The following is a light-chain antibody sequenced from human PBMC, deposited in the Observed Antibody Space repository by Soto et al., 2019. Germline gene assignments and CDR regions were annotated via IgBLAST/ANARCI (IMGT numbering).Light chain of an antibody. V-gene: IGKV3-20*01. CDR3: QQYGSSPLT. J-gene: IGKJ1*01. CDR1: QSVSSGY. CDR2: GVS. Sequence: DIVLTQSPGTVSLSPGERATLSCRASQSVSSGYLAWYQQKPGQAPRLLIYGVSSRATGIPDRFSGSGSGTDFTLTISRLEPEDLAVYYCQQYGSSPLTFGQGTKVEIK.